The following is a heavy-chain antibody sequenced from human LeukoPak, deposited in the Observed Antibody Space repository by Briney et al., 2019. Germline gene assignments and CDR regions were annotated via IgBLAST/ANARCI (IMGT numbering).Heavy chain of an antibody. CDR3: ARDVPEHSIVARIWAYYYMDV. Sequence: ASVKVSCKASGYTFTSYGISWVRQAPGQGLEWMGWISAYNGNTNYAQKLQGRVSMTTDTSTSTAYRELRSLRSDDTAVYYCARDVPEHSIVARIWAYYYMDVWGKGTTVTVSS. J-gene: IGHJ6*03. D-gene: IGHD5-12*01. CDR2: ISAYNGNT. CDR1: GYTFTSYG. V-gene: IGHV1-18*01.